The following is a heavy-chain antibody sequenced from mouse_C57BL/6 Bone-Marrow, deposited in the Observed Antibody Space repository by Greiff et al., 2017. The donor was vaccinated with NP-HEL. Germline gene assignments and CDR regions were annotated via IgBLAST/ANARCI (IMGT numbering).Heavy chain of an antibody. Sequence: EVKLMESGGGLVKPGGSLKLSCAASGFTFSSYAMSWVRQTPEKRLEWVATISDGGSYTYYPDNVKGRFTISRDNAKNNLYLQMSHLKSEDTAMYYCARGQWVTTVVAPTRFAYWGQGTLVTVSA. D-gene: IGHD1-1*01. J-gene: IGHJ3*01. CDR2: ISDGGSYT. CDR1: GFTFSSYA. CDR3: ARGQWVTTVVAPTRFAY. V-gene: IGHV5-4*03.